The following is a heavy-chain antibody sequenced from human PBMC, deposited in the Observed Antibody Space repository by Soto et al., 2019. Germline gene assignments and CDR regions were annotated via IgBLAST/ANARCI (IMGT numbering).Heavy chain of an antibody. CDR2: IITYNGNT. CDR1: GYTFTSHG. CDR3: ATTSTGDSAFDL. V-gene: IGHV1-18*01. D-gene: IGHD7-27*01. Sequence: QVQLVQSGGEVKKPGASVKVSCKASGYTFTSHGINWVRQAPGQGLEWMGRIITYNGNTNYAQKLQGRVTMTTDTSTSTAYMELRSLRSDDTAVYYCATTSTGDSAFDLWGQGTMVTVSS. J-gene: IGHJ3*01.